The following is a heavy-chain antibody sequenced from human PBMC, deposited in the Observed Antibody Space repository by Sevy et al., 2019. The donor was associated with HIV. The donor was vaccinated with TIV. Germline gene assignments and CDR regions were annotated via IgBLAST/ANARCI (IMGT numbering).Heavy chain of an antibody. Sequence: GGSLRLSCAASGFTFSDAWMGWFRQAAGKGLECVGRIKSKSDGGTVEHAAPVKGRFTISRDDSKDTLYLQMNSLKTEDTAVYFCITYPRITTTGTGGFDPWGQRTLVTVSS. D-gene: IGHD6-13*01. CDR1: GFTFSDAW. V-gene: IGHV3-15*01. CDR2: IKSKSDGGTV. CDR3: ITYPRITTTGTGGFDP. J-gene: IGHJ5*02.